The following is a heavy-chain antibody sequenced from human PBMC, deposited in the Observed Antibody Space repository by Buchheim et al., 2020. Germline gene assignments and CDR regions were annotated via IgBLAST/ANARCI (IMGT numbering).Heavy chain of an antibody. J-gene: IGHJ4*02. CDR1: GFTFGTYW. V-gene: IGHV3-7*01. D-gene: IGHD4-11*01. Sequence: QLVESGGGLVQPGGSLRLSCAASGFTFGTYWMSWVRQAPGKGLEWVANIKQDGSEKYYVDSVKGRFTISRDNVKNSLYLQMNTLRAEGTAVYYCARADTNYTPLNYGGQGTL. CDR3: ARADTNYTPLNY. CDR2: IKQDGSEK.